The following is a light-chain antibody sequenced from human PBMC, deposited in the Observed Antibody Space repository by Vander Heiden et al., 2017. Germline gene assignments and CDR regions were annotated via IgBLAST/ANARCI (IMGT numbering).Light chain of an antibody. CDR3: MQDLQTPF. Sequence: DIVMTQSQLPLPLTPGEPASISCRSSPSLLHSNGYNYLDWYLQKPGQSPQLLIYLGSERASGVPDRFSDSGSGTDFTLKSSRVEAEDVGVYYCMQDLQTPFFGQGTKLXIK. J-gene: IGKJ2*01. CDR1: PSLLHSNGYNY. V-gene: IGKV2-28*01. CDR2: LGS.